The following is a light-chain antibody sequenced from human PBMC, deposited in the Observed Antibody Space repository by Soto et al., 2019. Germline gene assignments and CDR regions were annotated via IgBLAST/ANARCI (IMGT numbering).Light chain of an antibody. CDR3: SSSTSTNTLL. J-gene: IGLJ2*01. CDR2: EVS. CDR1: NSDVGGYNY. V-gene: IGLV2-14*01. Sequence: QSALTQPASVSGSPGQSITISCTGTNSDVGGYNYVSWYQQHPGKAPKLMIYEVSNRPSGVSNRFSGSKSGNTASLTISGLQAEDEADYYCSSSTSTNTLLFGGGTKLTVL.